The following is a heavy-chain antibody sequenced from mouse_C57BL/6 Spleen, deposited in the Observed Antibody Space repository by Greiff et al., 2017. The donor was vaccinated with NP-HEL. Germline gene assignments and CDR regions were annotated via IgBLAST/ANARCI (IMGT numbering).Heavy chain of an antibody. Sequence: QVQLQQPGTELVKPGASVKLSCKASGYTFTSYWMHWVKQRPGQGLEWIGNINPSNGGTNYNEKFKSKATLTVDKSSSTAYMQLSSLTSEDSAVYYCARGGLTTVVAPEAMDYWGQGTSVTVSS. J-gene: IGHJ4*01. CDR2: INPSNGGT. CDR1: GYTFTSYW. CDR3: ARGGLTTVVAPEAMDY. D-gene: IGHD1-1*01. V-gene: IGHV1-53*01.